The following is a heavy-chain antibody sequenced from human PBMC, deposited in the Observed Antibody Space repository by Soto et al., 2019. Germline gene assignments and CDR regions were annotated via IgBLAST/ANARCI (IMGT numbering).Heavy chain of an antibody. J-gene: IGHJ1*01. Sequence: GESLKISCNGSGYSYTSNWIGWVRQMPGKGLEWVGLIHPGDSETRYSPSFQGQVIISVDKSISTAYLQWSSLKASDTAVYYWARHDGGISGTRFQHWGQGTLVTVS. D-gene: IGHD1-20*01. CDR3: ARHDGGISGTRFQH. V-gene: IGHV5-51*01. CDR2: IHPGDSET. CDR1: GYSYTSNW.